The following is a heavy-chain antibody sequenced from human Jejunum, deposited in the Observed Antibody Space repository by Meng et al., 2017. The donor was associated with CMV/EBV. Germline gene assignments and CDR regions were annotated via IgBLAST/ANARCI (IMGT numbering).Heavy chain of an antibody. D-gene: IGHD3-10*01. J-gene: IGHJ1*01. CDR2: IPSAGGEA. CDR1: GCTFGSEW. Sequence: GCTFGSEWLHWVRHVPGKGLLWVSWIPSAGGEARYADSVKGRVTISRDNAENTVYLQMDSLRLEDTAIYYGARAPSGLGFTEATSWGQGTLVTVSS. CDR3: ARAPSGLGFTEATS. V-gene: IGHV3-74*01.